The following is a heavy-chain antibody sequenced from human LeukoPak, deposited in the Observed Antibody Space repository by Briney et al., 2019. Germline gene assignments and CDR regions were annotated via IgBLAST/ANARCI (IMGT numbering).Heavy chain of an antibody. V-gene: IGHV3-48*04. D-gene: IGHD3-10*02. J-gene: IGHJ6*04. CDR2: ISSSSSTI. CDR3: AELGITMIGGV. CDR1: GFTFSSYS. Sequence: PPGGSLRLSCAASGFTFSSYSMNWVRQAPGKGLEWVSYISSSSSTIYYADSVKGRFTISRDNAKNSLYLQMNSLRAEDTAVYCCAELGITMIGGVWGKGTTVTISS.